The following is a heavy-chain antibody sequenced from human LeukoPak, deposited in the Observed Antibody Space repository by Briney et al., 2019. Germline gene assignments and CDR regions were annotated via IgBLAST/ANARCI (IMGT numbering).Heavy chain of an antibody. J-gene: IGHJ4*02. V-gene: IGHV4-4*02. CDR3: ARVTPFISMVRGVTPDYFDY. CDR1: GGSISSSNW. CDR2: IYHSGNT. D-gene: IGHD3-10*01. Sequence: SGTLSLTCAVSGGSISSSNWWSWVRQPPGEGLEWTGEIYHSGNTNYYPSLKIRFTISVDKSKNQFSLKLSSVTAADTAVYSCARVTPFISMVRGVTPDYFDYWGQGTLVTVSS.